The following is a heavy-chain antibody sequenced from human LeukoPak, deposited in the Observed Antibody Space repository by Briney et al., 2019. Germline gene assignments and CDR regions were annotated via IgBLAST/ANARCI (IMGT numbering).Heavy chain of an antibody. V-gene: IGHV4-59*08. CDR3: ARFQDGPNTPFDY. D-gene: IGHD5-24*01. CDR2: FSFGVTT. CDR1: GDSKNNKY. Sequence: SETLSLTCTVRGDSKNNKYWGWVRQPKGKGLEWIAYFSFGVTTTYNPSLKSRVTISMDTSRNQFSLSLNSVTAADTAIYYCARFQDGPNTPFDYWGQGTLVTVSS. J-gene: IGHJ4*02.